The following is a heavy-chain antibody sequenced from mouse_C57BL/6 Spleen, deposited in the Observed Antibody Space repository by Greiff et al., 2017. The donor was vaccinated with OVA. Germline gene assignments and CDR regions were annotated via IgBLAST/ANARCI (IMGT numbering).Heavy chain of an antibody. V-gene: IGHV14-4*01. CDR3: TRGYGSSSEVYFDY. J-gene: IGHJ2*01. D-gene: IGHD1-1*01. CDR1: GFNIKDGY. Sequence: EVQLQQSGAELVRPGASVKLSCTASGFNIKDGYMHWVKQRPEQGLEWIGWIDPENGDTEYASKFQGKATITADTSSNTAYLQLSSLTSEDTAVYYCTRGYGSSSEVYFDYWGQGTTLTVSS. CDR2: IDPENGDT.